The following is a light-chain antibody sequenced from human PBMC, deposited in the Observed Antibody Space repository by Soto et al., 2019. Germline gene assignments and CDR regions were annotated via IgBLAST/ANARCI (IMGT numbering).Light chain of an antibody. CDR3: QQSFSTPLT. J-gene: IGKJ4*01. V-gene: IGKV1-39*01. CDR1: QGISSY. CDR2: AAS. Sequence: QLTQDPSSLAASVGNRVTITCRASQGISSYLYWYQKKKGKAPKVLIYAASRLQSGVPSRLSGSGSGTDFTITISSLKTEDFETYYCQQSFSTPLTFAGGTQVDI.